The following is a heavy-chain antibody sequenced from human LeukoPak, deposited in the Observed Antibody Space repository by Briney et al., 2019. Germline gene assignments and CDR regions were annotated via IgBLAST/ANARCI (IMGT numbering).Heavy chain of an antibody. CDR3: ARAYGDGMDV. Sequence: GGSLRLSCAASGFTFSSYEINWVRQAPGKGLEWVSYISSGGNTMYYADSVKGRFTISRDNAKNSLYLQMNSLRAEDTAVYYCARAYGDGMDVWGQGTTVTVSS. J-gene: IGHJ6*02. V-gene: IGHV3-48*03. CDR1: GFTFSSYE. D-gene: IGHD3-10*01. CDR2: ISSGGNTM.